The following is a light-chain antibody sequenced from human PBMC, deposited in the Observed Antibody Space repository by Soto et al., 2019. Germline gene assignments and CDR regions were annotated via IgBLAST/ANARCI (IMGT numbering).Light chain of an antibody. Sequence: LAQPASVSGSPGQSITISCTGTSSDVGGYNYVSWYQQHPGKAPKLMIYEVNNRPSEVSNRFSGSKSGNTASLTISGLQPEDEADYYCNSYTSRYTFVLGTGTKVTVL. J-gene: IGLJ1*01. V-gene: IGLV2-14*01. CDR1: SSDVGGYNY. CDR3: NSYTSRYTFV. CDR2: EVN.